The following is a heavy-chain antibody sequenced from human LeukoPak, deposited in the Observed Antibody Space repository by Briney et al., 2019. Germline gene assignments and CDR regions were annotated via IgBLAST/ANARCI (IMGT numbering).Heavy chain of an antibody. CDR2: IYYSGST. CDR3: AREAVPSKAAWFDP. V-gene: IGHV4-39*02. CDR1: GGSISSSSYY. J-gene: IGHJ5*02. D-gene: IGHD6-25*01. Sequence: SETLSLTCTVSGGSISSSSYYWGWIRQPPGKGLEWIGSIYYSGSTYYNPSLKSRVTISVDTSKNQFSLKLSSVTAADTAVYYCAREAVPSKAAWFDPWGQGTLVTVSS.